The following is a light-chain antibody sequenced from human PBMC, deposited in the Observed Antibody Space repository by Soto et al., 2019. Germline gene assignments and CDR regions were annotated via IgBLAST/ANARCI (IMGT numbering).Light chain of an antibody. J-gene: IGKJ1*01. CDR2: GAS. Sequence: EIVVTQSPGTLSLSPGERATLSCRASQSVSNNYLAWYQQKPGQAPRLLIYGASIRASGIPDKFGGSGSGTDFTLTISRLEPEDFAVFYCQQYVSSPWTFGQGTKVDIK. CDR3: QQYVSSPWT. CDR1: QSVSNNY. V-gene: IGKV3-20*01.